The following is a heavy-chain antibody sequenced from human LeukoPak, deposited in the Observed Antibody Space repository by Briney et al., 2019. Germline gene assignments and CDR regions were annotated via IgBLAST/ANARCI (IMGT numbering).Heavy chain of an antibody. Sequence: PGGSVRLSCAASGFTFSSYEMNWVRQAPGKGLEWVSYISSSGSTIYYADSVKGRFTISRDNAKNSLYLQMNSLRVEDTALYYCAREGNWGSSSYWGQGTLVTVSS. D-gene: IGHD7-27*01. CDR1: GFTFSSYE. CDR3: AREGNWGSSSY. V-gene: IGHV3-48*03. CDR2: ISSSGSTI. J-gene: IGHJ4*02.